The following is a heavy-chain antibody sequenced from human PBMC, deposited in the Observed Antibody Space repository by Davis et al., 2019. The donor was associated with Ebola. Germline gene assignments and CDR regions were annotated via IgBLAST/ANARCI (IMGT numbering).Heavy chain of an antibody. CDR1: GFTFSTYV. Sequence: PGGSLRLSCAASGFTFSTYVMSWVRQAPGKGLEWVSTYGTSADTYYADSVKGRLSVSRDNSKNTVYLQMHSLRVEDTAIYYCAKDNYAVTIMVGAFDIWGQGTVVTVSS. V-gene: IGHV3-23*01. CDR2: GTSADT. J-gene: IGHJ3*02. CDR3: AKDNYAVTIMVGAFDI. D-gene: IGHD4-17*01.